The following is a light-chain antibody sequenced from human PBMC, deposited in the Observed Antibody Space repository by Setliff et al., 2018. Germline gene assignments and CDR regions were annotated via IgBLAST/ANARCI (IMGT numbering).Light chain of an antibody. V-gene: IGLV3-21*02. J-gene: IGLJ1*01. CDR3: HVWDGSSKQV. CDR1: DIGFKS. CDR2: DTR. Sequence: SYALTQAPSLSVAPGQTARLTCGGIDIGFKSVHWYQQKSGQAPVLVVYDTRDRPSGIPERISGSSSGNTATLTISRVEVGDEADYYCHVWDGSSKQVFGTGTKGTVL.